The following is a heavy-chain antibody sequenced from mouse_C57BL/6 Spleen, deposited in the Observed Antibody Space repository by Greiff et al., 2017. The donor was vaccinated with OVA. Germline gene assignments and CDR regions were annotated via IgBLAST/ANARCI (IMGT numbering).Heavy chain of an antibody. CDR1: GYTFPDST. J-gene: IGHJ2*01. D-gene: IGHD2-4*01. V-gene: IGHV1-18*01. CDR3: ARCDYDDYFDY. Sequence: VQLQQSGPELVKPGASLKIPCTASGYTFPDSTMTWVNQSHGKSLEWIGDINPNNGGTIYDQTFKGKATLTVDKSSSTAYMELRSLTSEDTAVYYCARCDYDDYFDYWGQGTTLTVSS. CDR2: INPNNGGT.